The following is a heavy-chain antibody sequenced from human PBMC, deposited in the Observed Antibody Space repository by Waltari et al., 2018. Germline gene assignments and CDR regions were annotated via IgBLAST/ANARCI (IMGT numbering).Heavy chain of an antibody. CDR3: ARDKPDYYDSSGYPTPSAFDI. D-gene: IGHD3-22*01. CDR1: GFTFSSYS. J-gene: IGHJ3*02. CDR2: ISSSSSTR. V-gene: IGHV3-48*01. Sequence: EVQLVESGGGLVQPGGSLRLSCAASGFTFSSYSMNWVRQAPGKGLEWVSYISSSSSTRYYADSGKGRFTISRDNAKNSLYLQMNSLRAEDTAVYYCARDKPDYYDSSGYPTPSAFDIWGQGTMVTVSS.